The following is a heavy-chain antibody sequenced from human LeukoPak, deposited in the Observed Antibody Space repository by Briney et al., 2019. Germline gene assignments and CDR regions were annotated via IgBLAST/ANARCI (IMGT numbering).Heavy chain of an antibody. J-gene: IGHJ4*02. CDR1: GYTFTGFY. CDR2: INPNSGGT. CDR3: ARDGAWRGYSYGDLFDY. V-gene: IGHV1-2*04. Sequence: ASVKVSCKASGYTFTGFYIHWVRQAPGQGLEWMGWINPNSGGTNYAQKFQGWVTMTRDTSISTTYMELSRLRSDDTAVYYCARDGAWRGYSYGDLFDYWGQGTLVSISS. D-gene: IGHD5-18*01.